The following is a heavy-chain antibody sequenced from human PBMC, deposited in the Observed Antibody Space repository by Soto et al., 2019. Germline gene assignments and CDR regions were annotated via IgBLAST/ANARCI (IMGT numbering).Heavy chain of an antibody. V-gene: IGHV1-46*01. CDR3: ARDRTPQNIVVVPAASFDY. Sequence: ASVKVSCKASGYTFTSYYMHWVRQAPGQGLEWMGIINPSGGSTSYAQKFQGRVTMTRDTSTSTVYMELSSLRSEDTAVYYCARDRTPQNIVVVPAASFDYWGQGTLVTVSS. J-gene: IGHJ4*02. CDR2: INPSGGST. CDR1: GYTFTSYY. D-gene: IGHD2-2*01.